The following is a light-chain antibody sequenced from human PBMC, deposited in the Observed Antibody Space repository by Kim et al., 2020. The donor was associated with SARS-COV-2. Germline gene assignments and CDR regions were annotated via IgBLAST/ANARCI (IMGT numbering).Light chain of an antibody. CDR3: HQYGSLPQT. V-gene: IGKV3-20*01. CDR2: AAS. Sequence: VLTQSPGTLSLSPGERATLSCRASQSVSSTYFSWYQQKPGQAPRLLIYAASSRATGTPDRFTGSGSGTEFTLTIRRLEPEDFSVYFCHQYGSLPQTFGQGTKVDIK. J-gene: IGKJ1*01. CDR1: QSVSSTY.